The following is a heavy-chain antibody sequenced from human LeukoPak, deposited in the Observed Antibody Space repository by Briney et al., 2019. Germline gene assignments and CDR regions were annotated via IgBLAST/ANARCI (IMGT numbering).Heavy chain of an antibody. CDR2: IYTSGST. V-gene: IGHV4-4*07. Sequence: SETLSLTCTVSGGSISGDYWSWIRQPAGTGLEWIGRIYTSGSTIYNPSLKSRVTISVDTSKNQFSLKLSSVTAADTAVYYCARTRLLSYYYYMDVWGKGTTVTVSS. CDR1: GGSISGDY. D-gene: IGHD3-10*01. J-gene: IGHJ6*03. CDR3: ARTRLLSYYYYMDV.